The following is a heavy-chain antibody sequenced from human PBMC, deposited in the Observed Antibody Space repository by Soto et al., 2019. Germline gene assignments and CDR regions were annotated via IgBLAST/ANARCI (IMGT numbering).Heavy chain of an antibody. CDR1: GGSITSSGSA. Sequence: QLQLQESGPGLVKPSETLSLTCNASGGSITSSGSAWGWIRQSPGKGLEWIGTIDYSGNIYYIPSFKSRITISVDTSKNQISLKLSSVTAADTAVYYCARHIHNQGFEYYFDSWGQGTLVTVSS. CDR2: IDYSGNI. J-gene: IGHJ4*02. CDR3: ARHIHNQGFEYYFDS. D-gene: IGHD1-1*01. V-gene: IGHV4-39*01.